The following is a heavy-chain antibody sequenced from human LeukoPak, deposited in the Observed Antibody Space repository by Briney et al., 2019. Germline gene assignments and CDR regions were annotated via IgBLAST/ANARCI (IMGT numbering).Heavy chain of an antibody. CDR1: GGSISSGGYY. D-gene: IGHD3-22*01. CDR3: ARSYYYESSGYWNYFDY. Sequence: PSETLSLTCTVSGGSISSGGYYWSWIRQHPGKGLEWIGNLYNSGTTYYNPSLKSRVTISVDTSKNQFSLKLSSVTAADTAMYYCARSYYYESSGYWNYFDYWGQGTLVTVSS. J-gene: IGHJ4*02. V-gene: IGHV4-31*03. CDR2: LYNSGTT.